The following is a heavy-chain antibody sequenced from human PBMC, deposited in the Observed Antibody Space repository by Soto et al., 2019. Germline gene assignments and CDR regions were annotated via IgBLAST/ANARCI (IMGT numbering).Heavy chain of an antibody. J-gene: IGHJ6*02. D-gene: IGHD4-4*01. CDR3: ARDRKYHDYRYYYYYYGMDV. Sequence: SETLSLTCAVSGGSISSSNWWSWVRQPPGKGLEWIGEIYHSGSTNYNPSLKSRVTISVDKSKNQFSLKLSSVTAADTAVYYCARDRKYHDYRYYYYYYGMDVWGQGTTVTVSS. CDR2: IYHSGST. CDR1: GGSISSSNW. V-gene: IGHV4-4*02.